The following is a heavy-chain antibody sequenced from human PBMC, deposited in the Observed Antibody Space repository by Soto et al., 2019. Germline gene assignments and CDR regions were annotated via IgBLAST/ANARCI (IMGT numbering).Heavy chain of an antibody. CDR1: GGSISSYY. CDR3: ARHDQTAAATNWFDP. J-gene: IGHJ5*02. V-gene: IGHV4-59*08. CDR2: IYYSGST. D-gene: IGHD6-13*01. Sequence: SATLSLTCTVSGGSISSYYWSWIRQPPGKGLEWIGYIYYSGSTNYNPSLKSRVTISVDTSKNQFSLKLSSVTAADTAVYYCARHDQTAAATNWFDPCGQGTLVTVSS.